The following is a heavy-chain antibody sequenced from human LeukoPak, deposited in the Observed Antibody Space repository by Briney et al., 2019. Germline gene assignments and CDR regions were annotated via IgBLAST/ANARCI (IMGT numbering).Heavy chain of an antibody. J-gene: IGHJ4*02. D-gene: IGHD3-10*01. CDR1: GYTFTSYA. CDR3: ARDPGHYYGSGSLDY. Sequence: ASVKVSCKASGYTFTSYAMHWVRQAPGQRLEWMGWINAGNGNTKYSQKFQGRVTITRDTSASTAYMELSSLRPEDTAVYYCARDPGHYYGSGSLDYWGQGTLVTVSS. V-gene: IGHV1-3*01. CDR2: INAGNGNT.